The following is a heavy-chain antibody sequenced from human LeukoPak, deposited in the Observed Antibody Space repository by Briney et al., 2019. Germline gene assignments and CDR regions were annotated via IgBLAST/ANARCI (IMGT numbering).Heavy chain of an antibody. CDR1: GGTFSSYA. V-gene: IGHV1-69*04. CDR2: IIPILGIA. Sequence: SVKVSCKASGGTFSSYAISWVRQAPGQGLEWMGRIIPILGIANYAQKFQGRVTITADKSTSTAYMELSSLRSEDTAVCYCAGNNNYDYEDYWGQGTLVTVSS. J-gene: IGHJ4*02. D-gene: IGHD5-12*01. CDR3: AGNNNYDYEDY.